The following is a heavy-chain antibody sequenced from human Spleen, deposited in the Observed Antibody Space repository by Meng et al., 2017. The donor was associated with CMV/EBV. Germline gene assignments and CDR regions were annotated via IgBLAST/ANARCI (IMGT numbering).Heavy chain of an antibody. D-gene: IGHD2-2*01. Sequence: PDNTFTSYGISWVRQAPGQGLEWMGWISAYNGNTNYAQKLQGRVTMTTDTSTSTAYMELRSLRSDDTAVYYCARCRYQLPYNWFDPWGQGTLVTVSS. CDR2: ISAYNGNT. V-gene: IGHV1-18*01. CDR1: DNTFTSYG. J-gene: IGHJ5*02. CDR3: ARCRYQLPYNWFDP.